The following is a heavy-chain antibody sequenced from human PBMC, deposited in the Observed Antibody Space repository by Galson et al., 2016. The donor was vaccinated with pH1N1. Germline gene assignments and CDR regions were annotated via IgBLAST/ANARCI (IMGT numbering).Heavy chain of an antibody. J-gene: IGHJ4*02. CDR3: ATEDYYTSLY. V-gene: IGHV3-7*01. CDR1: GFTFTSYA. D-gene: IGHD1-26*01. CDR2: INQDGSRK. Sequence: SLRLSCAASGFTFTSYAMHWVRQAPGKGLEWVAKINQDGSRKYYVDSMKGRCTISRDNAENSLSLQMNSLRAEDTALYYCATEDYYTSLYWGQGILVTVSS.